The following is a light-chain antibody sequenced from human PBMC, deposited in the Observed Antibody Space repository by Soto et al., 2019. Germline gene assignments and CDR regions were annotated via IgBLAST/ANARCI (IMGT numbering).Light chain of an antibody. V-gene: IGKV1-9*01. J-gene: IGKJ1*01. CDR1: RDIDSY. CDR3: QQLNIYPQT. Sequence: DIQLTQSPSLLSASVGDRVTITCRASRDIDSYLAWYQLKPGKGPKLLIYDASTLQSGAPSRFSGSGSGTELTLTISSLQSEDFATYYCQQLNIYPQTFGQGTKVEIK. CDR2: DAS.